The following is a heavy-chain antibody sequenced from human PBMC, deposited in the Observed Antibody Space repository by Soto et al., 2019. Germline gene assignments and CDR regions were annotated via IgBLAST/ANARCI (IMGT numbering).Heavy chain of an antibody. CDR2: IIDSGGST. D-gene: IGHD1-26*01. CDR1: GFTFSSFG. CDR3: GKGRSYYYYYGVDV. Sequence: GGSLRLSCAASGFTFSSFGMHLVRQAPGKGLEWVSDIIDSGGSTYYADAVKGRFTISRDNSKSTLYLQMNSLRAEDTAVYYCGKGRSYYYYYGVDVWGQGTTVTVSS. V-gene: IGHV3-23*01. J-gene: IGHJ6*02.